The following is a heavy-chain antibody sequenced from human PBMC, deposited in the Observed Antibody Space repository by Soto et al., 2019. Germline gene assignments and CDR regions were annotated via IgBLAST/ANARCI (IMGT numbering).Heavy chain of an antibody. V-gene: IGHV4-59*01. Sequence: QVQLQESGPGLVKPSETLSLTCTVSGGSISSYYWSWIRQPPGKGLEWIGYIYYSGSTNYNPSLKSRVAISVDTSKSQFSLKLSSVTAADTAVYYCARARRIPPGWYFDLWGRGTLVTVSS. CDR3: ARARRIPPGWYFDL. CDR1: GGSISSYY. CDR2: IYYSGST. J-gene: IGHJ2*01.